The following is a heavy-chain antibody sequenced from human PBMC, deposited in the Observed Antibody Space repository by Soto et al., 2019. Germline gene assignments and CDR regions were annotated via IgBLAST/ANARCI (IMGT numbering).Heavy chain of an antibody. CDR3: ARPSGSYSYYYGMDV. Sequence: SETLSLTCTVSGASIRSFFWTWIRQPPGRGLEWIGNIYYSVSTNYNPSLKNRVTMSVDTSKNQFSLMLTSVTAADTAVYYCARPSGSYSYYYGMDVWSQGTTVTVSS. CDR1: GASIRSFF. CDR2: IYYSVST. V-gene: IGHV4-59*01. D-gene: IGHD1-26*01. J-gene: IGHJ6*02.